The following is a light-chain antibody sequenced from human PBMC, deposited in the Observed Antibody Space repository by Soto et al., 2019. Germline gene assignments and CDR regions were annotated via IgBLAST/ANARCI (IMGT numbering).Light chain of an antibody. Sequence: EIVMTQSPATLSVSPGERVTLSCRASQSVSRFFAWYQQRPGQAPRLLIYYTSTRATGVPARLGGCGCGTAVSLISSTMSCEDFEVFYCQQYDQWAMCTFGQGTKLEVK. V-gene: IGKV3-15*01. CDR3: QQYDQWAMCT. CDR2: YTS. CDR1: QSVSRF. J-gene: IGKJ2*02.